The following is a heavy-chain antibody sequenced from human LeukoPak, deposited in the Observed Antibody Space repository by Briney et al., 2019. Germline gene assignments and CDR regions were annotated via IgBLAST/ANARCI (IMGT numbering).Heavy chain of an antibody. Sequence: PSQTLSLTCTVSGGSISSGGYYWSWIRQHPGTGLEWIGYIYYSGSTYYNPSLKSRVTISVDTSKNQFSLKLSSVTAADTAVYYCARGVVVPAANLIDSGWNDAFDIWGQGTMVTVSS. CDR1: GGSISSGGYY. CDR2: IYYSGST. V-gene: IGHV4-31*03. J-gene: IGHJ3*02. CDR3: ARGVVVPAANLIDSGWNDAFDI. D-gene: IGHD2-2*01.